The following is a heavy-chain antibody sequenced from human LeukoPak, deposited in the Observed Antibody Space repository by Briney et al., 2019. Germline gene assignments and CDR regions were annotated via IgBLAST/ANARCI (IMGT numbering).Heavy chain of an antibody. CDR1: GYTFTSYY. CDR3: ASTTVDPGNAFDI. D-gene: IGHD4-23*01. CDR2: INPSGGST. J-gene: IGHJ3*02. V-gene: IGHV1-46*03. Sequence: ASVKVSCKTSGYTFTSYYMHWVRQAPGQGLEWMGIINPSGGSTSYAQKFQGRVTMTRDTSTSTVYMELSSLRSEDTAVYYCASTTVDPGNAFDIWGQGTMVTVSS.